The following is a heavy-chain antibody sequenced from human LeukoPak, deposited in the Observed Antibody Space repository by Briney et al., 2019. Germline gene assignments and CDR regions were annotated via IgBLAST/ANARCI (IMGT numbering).Heavy chain of an antibody. CDR1: GFTFSSYA. CDR2: ISGSGGST. J-gene: IGHJ4*02. V-gene: IGHV3-23*01. D-gene: IGHD4-17*01. CDR3: AKEYVNYGDYVPYFDY. Sequence: PGGSLRLSCAASGFTFSSYAMSWVRQAPGKGLEWVSAISGSGGSTYYADSVKGRFTISRDNSKNPLYLQMNSLRAEDTAVYYCAKEYVNYGDYVPYFDYWGQGTLVTVSS.